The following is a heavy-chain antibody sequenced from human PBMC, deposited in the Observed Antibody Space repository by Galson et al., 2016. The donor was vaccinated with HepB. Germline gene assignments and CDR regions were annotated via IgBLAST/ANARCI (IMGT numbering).Heavy chain of an antibody. CDR1: GFTFSDYW. V-gene: IGHV3-74*01. Sequence: SLRLSCAASGFTFSDYWMHWVRQAPGKGLMWVSRIKGDGSVTDYADSVKGRFTISRDNAKNALYMQMNSLRGVDTAVYYCARDRGGSAGGYNWFDSWGQGMLVTASS. D-gene: IGHD2-15*01. CDR2: IKGDGSVT. J-gene: IGHJ5*01. CDR3: ARDRGGSAGGYNWFDS.